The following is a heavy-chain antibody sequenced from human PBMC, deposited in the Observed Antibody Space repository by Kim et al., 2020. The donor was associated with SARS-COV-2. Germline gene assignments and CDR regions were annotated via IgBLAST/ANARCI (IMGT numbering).Heavy chain of an antibody. CDR3: AKGASIVVGLGDDAFDI. J-gene: IGHJ3*02. V-gene: IGHV3-23*01. CDR2: ISGSGGST. Sequence: GGSLRLSCAASGFTFSSYAMSWVRQAPGKGLEWVSAISGSGGSTYYADSVKGRFTISRDNSKNTLYLQMNSLRAEDTAVYYCAKGASIVVGLGDDAFDIWGQGTMVTVSS. CDR1: GFTFSSYA. D-gene: IGHD3-22*01.